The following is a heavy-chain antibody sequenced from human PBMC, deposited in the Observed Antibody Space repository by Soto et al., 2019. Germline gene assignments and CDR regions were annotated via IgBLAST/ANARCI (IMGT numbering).Heavy chain of an antibody. V-gene: IGHV3-23*01. CDR1: GFTFSSYA. Sequence: EVQLLESGGGLVQPGGSLRLSCAASGFTFSSYAMSWVRQAPGKGLEWVSAISGSGGSTYYAASVKGRFTISRANSKNPPYLQINSLSAEYTAVYYCATQGEDGGLHDYYYCMDVWGQGTTVTVCS. D-gene: IGHD2-15*01. CDR3: ATQGEDGGLHDYYYCMDV. CDR2: ISGSGGST. J-gene: IGHJ6*02.